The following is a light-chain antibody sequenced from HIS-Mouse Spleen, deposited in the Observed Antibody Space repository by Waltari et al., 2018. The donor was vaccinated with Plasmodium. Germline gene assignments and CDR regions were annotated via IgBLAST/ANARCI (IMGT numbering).Light chain of an antibody. V-gene: IGKV3-15*01. CDR2: GAS. Sequence: DIVMTQSPATLSVSPGERATLSCRASQSVSSNLAWYQQNPGQAPRLLIYGASTRATGIPARFSGSGSGIEFTLTISSLQSEDFAVYYCQQYNNWSFTFGPGTKVDIK. CDR3: QQYNNWSFT. CDR1: QSVSSN. J-gene: IGKJ3*01.